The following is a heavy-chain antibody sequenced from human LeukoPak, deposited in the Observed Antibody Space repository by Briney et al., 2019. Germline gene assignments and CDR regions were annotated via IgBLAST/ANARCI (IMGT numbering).Heavy chain of an antibody. V-gene: IGHV7-4-1*02. CDR2: INTNTGNP. CDR1: GYTFTNYA. D-gene: IGHD6-13*01. CDR3: ARGDSSSWLIPTDY. Sequence: ASVKVSCKASGYTFTNYAMNWVRQAPGQGLEWMGWINTNTGNPTYAQGFTGRFVFSLDTSVSTAYLQISSLKAEDTAVYYCARGDSSSWLIPTDYWGQGTLVTVSS. J-gene: IGHJ4*02.